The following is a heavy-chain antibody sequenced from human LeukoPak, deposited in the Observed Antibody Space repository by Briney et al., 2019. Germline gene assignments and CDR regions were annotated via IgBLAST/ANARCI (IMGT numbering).Heavy chain of an antibody. D-gene: IGHD2-2*01. CDR2: IKQDESEK. CDR3: ARALDSSSSRYQAFEE. Sequence: GGSLRLSCSASGFTFSTYWMSWVRQAPGKGLEWVANIKQDESEKYYVDSVKGRSPISRDNAKSSLYLQMNSLRAEDTAVYYCARALDSSSSRYQAFEEWGQGTLVTVSS. V-gene: IGHV3-7*01. J-gene: IGHJ4*02. CDR1: GFTFSTYW.